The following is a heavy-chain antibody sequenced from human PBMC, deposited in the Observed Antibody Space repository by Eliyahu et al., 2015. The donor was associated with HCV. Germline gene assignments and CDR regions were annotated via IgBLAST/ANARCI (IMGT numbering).Heavy chain of an antibody. CDR1: XGSITTYY. J-gene: IGHJ5*02. D-gene: IGHD6-19*01. Sequence: QVQLQESGPGLVKPSETLSLTCTVSXGSITTYYWSWIRQPPGKGLEWIGYMHYSGSTNYNPPLKSRVTISIDTSKNQFSLNLTSVTAADTAMYYCASGGGGIAVTGTGGWFDPWGQGTLVTVSS. CDR3: ASGGGGIAVTGTGGWFDP. V-gene: IGHV4-59*01. CDR2: MHYSGST.